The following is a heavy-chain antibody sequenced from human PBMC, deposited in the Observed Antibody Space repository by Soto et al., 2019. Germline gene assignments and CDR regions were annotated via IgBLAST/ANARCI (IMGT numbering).Heavy chain of an antibody. CDR2: IYYSGST. CDR1: GGSISSSSYY. V-gene: IGHV4-39*01. Sequence: PSETLSLTCTVSGGSISSSSYYWGWIRQPPGKGLEWIGSIYYSGSTYYNPSLKSRVTISVDTPKNQFSLKLSSVTAADTAVYYCARRLYYDSSGFEGGGMDVWGQGTTVT. D-gene: IGHD3-22*01. CDR3: ARRLYYDSSGFEGGGMDV. J-gene: IGHJ6*02.